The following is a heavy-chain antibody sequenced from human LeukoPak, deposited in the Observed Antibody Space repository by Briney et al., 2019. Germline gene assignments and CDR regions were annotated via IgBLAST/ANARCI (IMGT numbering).Heavy chain of an antibody. J-gene: IGHJ4*02. D-gene: IGHD6-19*01. CDR1: GFTFSYYG. CDR2: ISHDGGDE. Sequence: GGSLRLSCAASGFTFSYYGMHWVRQAPGKGLEWVSLISHDGGDERYADSVKGRFTVSRDNSKSTLYLQMNSLRVEDTAVYYCARGNQWLIDYWGQGTQVTVSS. CDR3: ARGNQWLIDY. V-gene: IGHV3-30*03.